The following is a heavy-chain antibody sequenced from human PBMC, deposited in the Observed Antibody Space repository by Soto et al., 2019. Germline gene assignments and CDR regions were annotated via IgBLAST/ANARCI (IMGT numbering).Heavy chain of an antibody. CDR1: GVTFSVSA. D-gene: IGHD6-19*01. V-gene: IGHV3-73*01. J-gene: IGHJ4*02. Sequence: PGGSLRLSCAASGVTFSVSAMHWVRQASGKGLEWVGRIRSKANSYATAYAASVKGRFTISRDDSKNTAYLQMNSLKTEDTAVYYCTSTVAGTVDYWGQGTLVTVSS. CDR3: TSTVAGTVDY. CDR2: IRSKANSYAT.